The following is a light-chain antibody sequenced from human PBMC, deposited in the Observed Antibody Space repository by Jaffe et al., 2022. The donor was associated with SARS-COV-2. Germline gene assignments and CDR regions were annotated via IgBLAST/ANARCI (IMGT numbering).Light chain of an antibody. CDR2: DTS. Sequence: EVVLTQSPGTLSLSPGERATLSCRASQAVSSSNTAWYQQKPGQAPRLLIYDTSSRATGIPDRFTGSGSGTDFTLTISRLEPEDSAVYYCQQYGSYRWTFGQGTKVEIK. CDR1: QAVSSSN. J-gene: IGKJ1*01. V-gene: IGKV3-20*01. CDR3: QQYGSYRWT.